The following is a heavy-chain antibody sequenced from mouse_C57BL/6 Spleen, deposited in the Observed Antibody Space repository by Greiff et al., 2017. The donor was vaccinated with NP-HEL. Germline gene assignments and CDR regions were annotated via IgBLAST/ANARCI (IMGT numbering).Heavy chain of an antibody. D-gene: IGHD4-1*01. V-gene: IGHV1-82*01. CDR1: GYAFSSSW. Sequence: QVQLQQPGPELVKPGASVKISCKASGYAFSSSWMNWVKQRPGKGLEWIGRIYPGDGDTNYNGKFKGKATLTADKSSSTAYMQLSSLTSEDSAVYFCARAGTEDYWGQGTTLTVSS. CDR3: ARAGTEDY. J-gene: IGHJ2*01. CDR2: IYPGDGDT.